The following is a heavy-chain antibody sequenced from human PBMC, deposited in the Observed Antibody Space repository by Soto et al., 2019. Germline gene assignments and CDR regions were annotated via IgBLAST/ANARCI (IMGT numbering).Heavy chain of an antibody. J-gene: IGHJ5*02. CDR2: ISSRSSLI. D-gene: IGHD6-19*01. Sequence: PVGSLRLSCAASGFSFSSHSFNWVRQAPGQGLEWIAYISSRSSLILYADSVRGRFVISRDNALNSLYLQMNSPRDEDTAIYYCARERGEYDSGWYIDRCGQRTPVTVSS. CDR3: ARERGEYDSGWYIDR. V-gene: IGHV3-21*06. CDR1: GFSFSSHS.